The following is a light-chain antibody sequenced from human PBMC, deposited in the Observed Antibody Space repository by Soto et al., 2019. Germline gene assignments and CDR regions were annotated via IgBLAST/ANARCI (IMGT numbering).Light chain of an antibody. J-gene: IGLJ2*01. V-gene: IGLV4-69*01. CDR3: QAWDSGTVV. Sequence: QSVLTQSPSASASLGASVKLTCTLSSGHSSYAIAWHQQQPEKGPRYLMKLNSDGSHSKGDGIPDRFSGSSSGAERYLTISSLQPEDESEYYCQAWDSGTVVFGGGTKLTVL. CDR2: LNSDGSH. CDR1: SGHSSYA.